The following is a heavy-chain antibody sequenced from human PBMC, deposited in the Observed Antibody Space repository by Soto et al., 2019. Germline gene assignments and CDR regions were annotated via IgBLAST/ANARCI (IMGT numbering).Heavy chain of an antibody. Sequence: QVPLVQSGAEVKKPGSSVKVSCKASGGTFSSYAISWVRQAPGQGLEWMGGIIPIFGTANYAQKFQGRVTITADESTSTAYMELSSLRSEDTAVYYCARGHYYGSGSYPLQHDYWGQGTLVTVSS. D-gene: IGHD3-10*01. CDR3: ARGHYYGSGSYPLQHDY. J-gene: IGHJ4*02. V-gene: IGHV1-69*12. CDR2: IIPIFGTA. CDR1: GGTFSSYA.